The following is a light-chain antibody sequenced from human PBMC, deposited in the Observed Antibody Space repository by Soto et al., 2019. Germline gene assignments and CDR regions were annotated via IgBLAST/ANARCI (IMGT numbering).Light chain of an antibody. CDR3: QQRSNWLT. CDR2: DAS. Sequence: EIVLTQSPATLSLSPGERATLSCRASQSVSSYLAWYQQKPGQAPRLLIYDASSRATGIPARFSGSGSGTDFTLTISSLEPEDFAVYYCQQRSNWLTFGGGTKGEIK. V-gene: IGKV3-11*01. CDR1: QSVSSY. J-gene: IGKJ4*01.